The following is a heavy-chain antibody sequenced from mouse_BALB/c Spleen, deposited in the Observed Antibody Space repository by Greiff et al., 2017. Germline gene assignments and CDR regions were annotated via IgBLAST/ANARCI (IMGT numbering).Heavy chain of an antibody. CDR3: ARNRYEGFDY. J-gene: IGHJ2*01. D-gene: IGHD2-14*01. CDR2: ISSGGGST. Sequence: EVMLVESGGGLVKPGGSLKLSCAASGFAFSSYDMSWVRQTPEKRLEWVAYISSGGGSTYYPDTVKGRFTISRDNAKNTLYLQMSSLKSEDTAMYYCARNRYEGFDYWGQGTTLTVSS. V-gene: IGHV5-12-1*01. CDR1: GFAFSSYD.